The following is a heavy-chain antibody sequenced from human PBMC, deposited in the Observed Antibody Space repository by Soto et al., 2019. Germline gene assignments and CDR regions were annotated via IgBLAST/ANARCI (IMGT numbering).Heavy chain of an antibody. V-gene: IGHV1-69*13. Sequence: SVKVSCKASGGTFTSYTITWVRQAPGQGLEWMGEIIPIFGTTKYAQNFQGRVTITADESTSTAYMELSSLRSADTAVYYCARETTTVTRDYFYHGMDVWGQGTTVTVSS. J-gene: IGHJ6*02. CDR1: GGTFTSYT. CDR3: ARETTTVTRDYFYHGMDV. CDR2: IIPIFGTT. D-gene: IGHD4-17*01.